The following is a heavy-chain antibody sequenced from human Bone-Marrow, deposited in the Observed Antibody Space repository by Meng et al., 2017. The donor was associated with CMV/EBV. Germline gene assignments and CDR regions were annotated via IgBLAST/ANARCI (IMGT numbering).Heavy chain of an antibody. Sequence: GESLKISCTASGFTFGDYAMSWVRQAPGKGLEWVGFIRSKAYGGTTEYAASVKGRFTISRDDSKNTLYLQMNSLRAEDTAVYYCAKGRNGITMTHWGQGTLVTVSS. J-gene: IGHJ4*02. V-gene: IGHV3-49*04. D-gene: IGHD3-22*01. CDR2: IRSKAYGGTT. CDR3: AKGRNGITMTH. CDR1: GFTFGDYA.